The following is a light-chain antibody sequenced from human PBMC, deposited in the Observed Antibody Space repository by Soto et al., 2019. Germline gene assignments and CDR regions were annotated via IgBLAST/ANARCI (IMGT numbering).Light chain of an antibody. J-gene: IGLJ2*01. CDR2: DVT. V-gene: IGLV2-14*03. CDR1: SSEVGGYNF. Sequence: QSALTQPASVSGSPGQSITISCTGTSSEVGGYNFVSWYQQYPGKAPKLMIYDVTNRPSGVSNRFSGSKSGNTASLTISGLQAEDEADYYCSSYARSNTLLFGGGTKLTVL. CDR3: SSYARSNTLL.